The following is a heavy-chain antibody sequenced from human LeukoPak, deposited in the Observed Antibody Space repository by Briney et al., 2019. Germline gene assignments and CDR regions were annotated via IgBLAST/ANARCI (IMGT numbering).Heavy chain of an antibody. V-gene: IGHV3-53*01. D-gene: IGHD1-1*01. CDR2: IYSGGST. CDR1: GFTVSSNY. Sequence: GGSLRLSCAASGFTVSSNYMSWVRQAPGKGLEWVSVIYSGGSTYYADSVKGRLTISRDNSKNTLYLQMNSLRAEDTAVYYCARDSPLERHFDYWGQGTLVTVSS. J-gene: IGHJ4*02. CDR3: ARDSPLERHFDY.